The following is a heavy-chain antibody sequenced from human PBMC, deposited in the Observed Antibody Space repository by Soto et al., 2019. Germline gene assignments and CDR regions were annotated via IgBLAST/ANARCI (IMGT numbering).Heavy chain of an antibody. V-gene: IGHV1-18*04. CDR3: ARAEVVVAATGAGWFDP. CDR2: ISAYNGNT. Sequence: GASVKVSCKASGYTFTSYGISWVRQAPGQGLEWMGWISAYNGNTNYAQKLQGRVTMTTDTSTSTAYMELRSLRSDDTAVYYCARAEVVVAATGAGWFDPWGQGTLVTVSS. CDR1: GYTFTSYG. D-gene: IGHD2-15*01. J-gene: IGHJ5*02.